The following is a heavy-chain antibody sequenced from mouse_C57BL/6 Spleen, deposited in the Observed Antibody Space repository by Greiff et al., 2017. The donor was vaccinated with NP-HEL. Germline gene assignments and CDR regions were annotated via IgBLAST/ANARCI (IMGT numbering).Heavy chain of an antibody. CDR2: IYPGDGDT. D-gene: IGHD3-2*02. CDR1: GYAFSSSW. CDR3: SRTAHAPSWFAF. Sequence: QVQLQQSGPELVKPGASVKISCKASGYAFSSSWMNWVKQRPGQGLEWIGRIYPGDGDTNYHGKFKGKATLTADKSSSTAYMQLSSLTSYDAAFYFSSRTAHAPSWFAFWGKGTPVTVSA. J-gene: IGHJ3*01. V-gene: IGHV1-82*01.